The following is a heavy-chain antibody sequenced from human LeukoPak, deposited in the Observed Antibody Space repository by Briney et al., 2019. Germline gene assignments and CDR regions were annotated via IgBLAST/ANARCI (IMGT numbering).Heavy chain of an antibody. V-gene: IGHV4-39*07. CDR2: IYYSGST. CDR1: GGSISSSSYY. CDR3: ARDGSIAARPRGAFDI. Sequence: SETLSLTCTVSGGSISSSSYYWGWIRQPPGKGLEWIGSIYYSGSTYYNPSLKSRVTISVDTSKNQFSLKLSSVTAADTAVYYCARDGSIAARPRGAFDIWGQGTMVTVSS. J-gene: IGHJ3*02. D-gene: IGHD6-6*01.